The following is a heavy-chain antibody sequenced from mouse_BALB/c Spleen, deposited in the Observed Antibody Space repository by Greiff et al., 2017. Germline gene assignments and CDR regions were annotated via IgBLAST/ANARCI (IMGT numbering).Heavy chain of an antibody. CDR3: ARGGWYPWYFDV. CDR2: INPSTGYT. Sequence: VQLQESGAELAKPGASVKMSCKASGYTFTSYWMHWVKQRPGQGLEWIGYINPSTGYTEYNQKFKDKATLTADKSSSTAYMQLSSLTSEDSAVYYCARGGWYPWYFDVWGAGTTVTVSS. V-gene: IGHV1-7*01. J-gene: IGHJ1*01. D-gene: IGHD2-1*01. CDR1: GYTFTSYW.